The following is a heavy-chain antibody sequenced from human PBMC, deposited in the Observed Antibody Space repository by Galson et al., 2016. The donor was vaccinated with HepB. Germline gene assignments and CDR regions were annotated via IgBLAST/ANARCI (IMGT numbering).Heavy chain of an antibody. CDR3: ARELIAAVRPQGARYYFYGLED. J-gene: IGHJ6*01. CDR2: IWHDGTKT. V-gene: IGHV3-33*01. CDR1: GFTFRTYG. Sequence: SLRLSCAASGFTFRTYGMHWVRQAPGKGLEWVAIIWHDGTKTYYADSVKGRFIISRDNSNSSVYLQMNSLRAEDTAVYYCARELIAAVRPQGARYYFYGLEDWGQGATVTVSS. D-gene: IGHD2-21*01.